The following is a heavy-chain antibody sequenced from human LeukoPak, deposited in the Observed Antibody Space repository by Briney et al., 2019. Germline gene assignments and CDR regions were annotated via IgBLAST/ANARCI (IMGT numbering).Heavy chain of an antibody. D-gene: IGHD3-10*01. J-gene: IGHJ4*02. CDR2: ISSSSSYI. Sequence: PGGSLRLSCAASGFTFSSYSMNWVRQAPGKGLEWVSSISSSSSYIYYADSVKGRFTISGDNSKNTLYLQMNSLRAEDTAVYYCAKKRDDYGSGAYFDYWGQGTLVTVSS. CDR3: AKKRDDYGSGAYFDY. CDR1: GFTFSSYS. V-gene: IGHV3-21*04.